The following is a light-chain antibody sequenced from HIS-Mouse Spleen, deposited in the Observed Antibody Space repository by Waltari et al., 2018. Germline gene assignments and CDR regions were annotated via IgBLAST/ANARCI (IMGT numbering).Light chain of an antibody. CDR1: SRDVGSYNL. CDR2: EGS. J-gene: IGLJ3*02. CDR3: CSYAGSSTWV. Sequence: QSALTKPASVSGSPGQSITISCPGTSRDVGSYNLVSWYQQHPGKAPKLMIYEGSKRPSGVSNRFSGSKSGNTASLTISGLQAEDEADYYCCSYAGSSTWVFGGGTKLTVL. V-gene: IGLV2-23*01.